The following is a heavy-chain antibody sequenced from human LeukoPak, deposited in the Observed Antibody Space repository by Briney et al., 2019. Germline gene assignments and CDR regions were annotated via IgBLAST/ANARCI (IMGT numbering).Heavy chain of an antibody. CDR1: GGSFSGYY. CDR2: IYTSGST. J-gene: IGHJ4*02. CDR3: ARDLARGRSGLDY. V-gene: IGHV4-59*10. Sequence: PSETLSLTCAVYGGSFSGYYWSWIRQPPGKGLEWIGRIYTSGSTNYNPSLKSRVTMSVDTSKNQFSLKLSSVTAADTAMYYCARDLARGRSGLDYWGQGTLVTVSS. D-gene: IGHD3-3*01.